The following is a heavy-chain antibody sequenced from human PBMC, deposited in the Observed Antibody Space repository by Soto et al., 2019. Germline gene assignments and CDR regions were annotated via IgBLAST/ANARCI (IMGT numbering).Heavy chain of an antibody. V-gene: IGHV1-69*13. Sequence: SAKVSCKACGGSVDKYPVSWVLQAPGQGLEWMGGIIPIFGTANYAQKFQGRVTITADESTSTAYMELSSLRSEDTAVYYCARHNSSSPYYYYYYGMDVWGQGTTVTVSS. J-gene: IGHJ6*02. CDR2: IIPIFGTA. CDR3: ARHNSSSPYYYYYYGMDV. D-gene: IGHD6-13*01. CDR1: GGSVDKYP.